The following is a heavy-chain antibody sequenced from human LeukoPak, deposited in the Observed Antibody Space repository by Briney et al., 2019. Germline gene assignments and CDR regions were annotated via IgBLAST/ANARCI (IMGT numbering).Heavy chain of an antibody. D-gene: IGHD3-10*01. CDR1: NGSISSSRYF. J-gene: IGHJ4*02. CDR2: IDYSGST. CDR3: AREGRSGSYKNFDY. V-gene: IGHV4-39*07. Sequence: SETLSLTCSVSNGSISSSRYFWGWIRQPPGKGLEWIGSIDYSGSTYYNPSLKSRVTISVDTSKNQFSLKLSSVTAADTAVYYCAREGRSGSYKNFDYWGQGTLVTVSS.